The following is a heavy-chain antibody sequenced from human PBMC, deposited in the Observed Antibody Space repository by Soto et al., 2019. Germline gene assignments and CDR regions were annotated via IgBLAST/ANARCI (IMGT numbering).Heavy chain of an antibody. Sequence: SETLSLTCTVSGGSISSYYWSWIRQPPGKGLEWIGYIYYSGSTNYNPSLKSRVTISVDTSKNQFSLKLSSVTAADTAVYYCARQGGDIVVVGPPDYWGQGTLVTVSS. CDR2: IYYSGST. J-gene: IGHJ4*02. CDR1: GGSISSYY. CDR3: ARQGGDIVVVGPPDY. V-gene: IGHV4-59*08. D-gene: IGHD2-21*01.